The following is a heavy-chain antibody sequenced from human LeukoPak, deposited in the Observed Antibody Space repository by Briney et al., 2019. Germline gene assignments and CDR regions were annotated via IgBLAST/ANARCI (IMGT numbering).Heavy chain of an antibody. V-gene: IGHV4-34*01. CDR1: GGSFNNSY. Sequence: SETLSLTCAAYGGSFNNSYWTWIRQSPGKGLEWIGEINHNGTTRYNKPLKSRVTISIDTSKNQFSLKLYAVTAADTAVYYCARFGDCSDGLCFYYLDPWGQGTLVTDSS. CDR2: INHNGTT. D-gene: IGHD2-15*01. J-gene: IGHJ5*02. CDR3: ARFGDCSDGLCFYYLDP.